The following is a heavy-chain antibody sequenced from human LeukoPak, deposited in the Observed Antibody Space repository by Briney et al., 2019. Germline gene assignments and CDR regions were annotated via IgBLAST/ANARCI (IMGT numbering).Heavy chain of an antibody. J-gene: IGHJ5*02. CDR1: GCTFTGYY. D-gene: IGHD3-22*01. CDR3: ARVSYYDSSGYSFDP. Sequence: GASVKVSCKASGCTFTGYYMHWVRQAPGQGLEWMGRINPNSGGTNYAQKFQGRVTMTRDTSISTAYMELSRLRSDDTAVYYCARVSYYDSSGYSFDPWGQGTLVTVSS. CDR2: INPNSGGT. V-gene: IGHV1-2*06.